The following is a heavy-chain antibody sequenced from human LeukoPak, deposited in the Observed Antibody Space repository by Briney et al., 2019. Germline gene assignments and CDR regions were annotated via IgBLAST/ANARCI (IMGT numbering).Heavy chain of an antibody. Sequence: SETLSLTCTVSGGSISSYYWTWIRQPPGRGLEWVGYISYGGSTNYNPSLKSLVTISVDTSTNQFSLKLSFVTAADTAVYYCARGIFGMVLNAFDLWGRGTMVTVSS. D-gene: IGHD3-3*01. CDR2: ISYGGST. CDR1: GGSISSYY. V-gene: IGHV4-59*01. J-gene: IGHJ3*01. CDR3: ARGIFGMVLNAFDL.